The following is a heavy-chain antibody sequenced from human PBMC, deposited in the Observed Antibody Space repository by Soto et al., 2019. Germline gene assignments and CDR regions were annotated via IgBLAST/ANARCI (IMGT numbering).Heavy chain of an antibody. CDR1: GGSISSYY. Sequence: PSETLSLTCTVSGGSISSYYWSWIRQPPGKGLEWIGYIYYSGSTNYNPSLKSRVTISVDTSKNQFSLKLSSVTAADTAVYYCARTSILTGIDYWGQGTLVTVSS. CDR3: ARTSILTGIDY. D-gene: IGHD3-9*01. CDR2: IYYSGST. J-gene: IGHJ4*02. V-gene: IGHV4-59*08.